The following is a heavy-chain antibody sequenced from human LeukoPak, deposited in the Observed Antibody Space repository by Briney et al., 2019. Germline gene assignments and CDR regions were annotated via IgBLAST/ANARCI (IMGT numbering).Heavy chain of an antibody. V-gene: IGHV3-43D*04. J-gene: IGHJ4*02. D-gene: IGHD3-10*01. CDR2: ISWGGGST. CDR1: GFTFDDYA. CDR3: AKDRSGNSYGHFDY. Sequence: GGSLRLSCAASGFTFDDYAMHWVRQAPGKGLEWVSLISWGGGSTYYADSVKGRFTISRDNSNNSLYLHMNSLRAEDTALYYCAKDRSGNSYGHFDYWGQGTLATVSS.